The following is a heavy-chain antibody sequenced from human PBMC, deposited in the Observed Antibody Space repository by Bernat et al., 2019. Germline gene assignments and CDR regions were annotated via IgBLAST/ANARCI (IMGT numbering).Heavy chain of an antibody. CDR2: IYYSGST. V-gene: IGHV4-39*01. J-gene: IGHJ4*02. CDR3: ARLPNFWSGYQAFGFDY. D-gene: IGHD3-3*01. Sequence: QVQLQESGPGLVKPSETLSLTCSVSGGSFTGSAYYWGWIRQPPGKGLEWIGSIYYSGSTYYNPSLKSRVTISVDTSKNQFSLKLSSVTAADTAVYYCARLPNFWSGYQAFGFDYWGQGTLVTVSS. CDR1: GGSFTGSAYY.